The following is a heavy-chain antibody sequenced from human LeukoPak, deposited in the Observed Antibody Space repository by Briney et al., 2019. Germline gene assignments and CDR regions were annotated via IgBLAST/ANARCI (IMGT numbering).Heavy chain of an antibody. D-gene: IGHD3-10*01. CDR2: INPKTGDT. CDR3: ARDWGRNYDGSGTYRTKYYYMDV. V-gene: IGHV1-2*02. CDR1: GYTFTGYH. J-gene: IGHJ6*03. Sequence: ASVTVSCKAAGYTFTGYHVHWVRQAPGQGLEWMGWINPKTGDTNYAQNFQGRVIVTRDTAITTVYMELTRLRSDATAMYYCARDWGRNYDGSGTYRTKYYYMDVWGKGTTVTISS.